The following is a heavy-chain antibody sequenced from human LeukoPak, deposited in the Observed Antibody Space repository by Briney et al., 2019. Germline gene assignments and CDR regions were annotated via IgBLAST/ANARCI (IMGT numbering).Heavy chain of an antibody. CDR3: ARFGLVVVPAAKYYYYGMDV. D-gene: IGHD2-2*01. CDR2: INHSGST. Sequence: PSETLSLTCAVYGGSFSGYYWSWIRQPPGKGLEWIGEINHSGSTNYNPSLKSRVTISVDTSKNQFSLKLSSVTAADTAVYYCARFGLVVVPAAKYYYYGMDVWGQGTTVTVSS. J-gene: IGHJ6*02. V-gene: IGHV4-34*01. CDR1: GGSFSGYY.